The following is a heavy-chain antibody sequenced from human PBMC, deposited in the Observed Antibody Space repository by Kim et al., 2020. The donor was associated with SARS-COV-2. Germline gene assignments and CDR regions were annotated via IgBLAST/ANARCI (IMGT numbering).Heavy chain of an antibody. V-gene: IGHV3-13*01. Sequence: VKGRFTISRENAKNSLYLQMNSLRAGDTAVYYCARTRWADDYGGSDAFDIWGQGTMVTVSS. D-gene: IGHD4-17*01. J-gene: IGHJ3*02. CDR3: ARTRWADDYGGSDAFDI.